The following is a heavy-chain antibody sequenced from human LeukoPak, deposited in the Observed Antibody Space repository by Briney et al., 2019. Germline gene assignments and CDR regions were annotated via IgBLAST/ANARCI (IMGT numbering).Heavy chain of an antibody. V-gene: IGHV4-59*01. J-gene: IGHJ4*02. CDR3: ARSIQLWLGVDY. CDR1: GGSISGYY. D-gene: IGHD5-18*01. CDR2: IYYSGSA. Sequence: SETLSLTCTVSGGSISGYYWSWIRQPPGKGLQWIGYIYYSGSAYYNPSLKSRLTISVGTSKNQFSLELSSVTAADTAVYYCARSIQLWLGVDYWGQGTLVTVSS.